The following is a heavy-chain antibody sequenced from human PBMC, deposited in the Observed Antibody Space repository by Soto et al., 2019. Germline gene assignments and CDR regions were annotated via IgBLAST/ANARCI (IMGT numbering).Heavy chain of an antibody. D-gene: IGHD6-13*01. CDR1: GGTLSSYA. J-gene: IGHJ2*01. V-gene: IGHV1-69*01. Sequence: QVQLVQSGAEVKKPGSSVKVSCKASGGTLSSYAISWVRQAPGQGLEWMGGIIPIFGTANYAQKFQGRVTITADESTSTAYMELSSLRSEDTAVYYCARDGAHSSSFLFWYFDLWGRGTLVTVSS. CDR2: IIPIFGTA. CDR3: ARDGAHSSSFLFWYFDL.